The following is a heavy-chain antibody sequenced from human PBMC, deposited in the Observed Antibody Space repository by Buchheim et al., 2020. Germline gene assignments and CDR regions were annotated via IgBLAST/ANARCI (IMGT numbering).Heavy chain of an antibody. V-gene: IGHV4-4*02. J-gene: IGHJ6*02. CDR3: AREGYYITTISYGPYYYYGMDV. D-gene: IGHD2-2*01. CDR1: GGSISSSNW. CDR2: IYHSGNT. Sequence: QVQLQESGPGLVKPSGTLSLTCVVSGGSISSSNWWSWVRQPPGKGLEWIGEIYHSGNTKYNPSLKSRVTISVDKSKNQFSLKLISVTAADTAVYYCAREGYYITTISYGPYYYYGMDVWGQGTT.